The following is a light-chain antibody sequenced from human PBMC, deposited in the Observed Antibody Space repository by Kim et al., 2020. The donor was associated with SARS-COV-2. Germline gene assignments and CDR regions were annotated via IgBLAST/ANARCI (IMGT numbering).Light chain of an antibody. CDR3: QQADTFPYT. V-gene: IGKV1-12*01. CDR2: AAS. CDR1: QNIQKW. J-gene: IGKJ2*01. Sequence: DIQMTQSPSSVSASVGDRVTITCRASQNIQKWLAWYQQKPGKAPKLLIYAASDLETGVPSRFSGSESGTDFTLTISSLQPEDSATYYCQQADTFPYTFGQGTKVEI.